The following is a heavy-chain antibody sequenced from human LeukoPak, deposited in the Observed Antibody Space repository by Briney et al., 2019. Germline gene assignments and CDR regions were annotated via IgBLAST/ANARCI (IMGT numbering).Heavy chain of an antibody. Sequence: SQTLSLTCAISGDSVSSNSATWDWIRQSPSRGLEWLGRTYYRSKWYNDYAFSVKSRVTINPDTSKNQFSLQLNSVTPEDTAVYYCAREGSDGYLFDYWGQGSLVIVSS. CDR3: AREGSDGYLFDY. D-gene: IGHD3-16*01. J-gene: IGHJ4*02. CDR2: TYYRSKWYN. CDR1: GDSVSSNSAT. V-gene: IGHV6-1*01.